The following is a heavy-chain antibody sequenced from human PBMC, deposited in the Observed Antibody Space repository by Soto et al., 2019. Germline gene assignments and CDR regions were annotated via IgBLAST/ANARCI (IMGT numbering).Heavy chain of an antibody. CDR1: GGTFSSYA. CDR3: ACGYYYGSGSYYPPYYYYGMDV. V-gene: IGHV1-69*01. D-gene: IGHD3-10*01. Sequence: QVQLVQSGAEVKKPGSSVKVSCKASGGTFSSYAISWVRQAPGQGLEWMGGIIPIFGTANYEQKFQGRVTITADESTSTAYMELSSLRSEDTAVYYCACGYYYGSGSYYPPYYYYGMDVWGQGTTVTVSS. CDR2: IIPIFGTA. J-gene: IGHJ6*02.